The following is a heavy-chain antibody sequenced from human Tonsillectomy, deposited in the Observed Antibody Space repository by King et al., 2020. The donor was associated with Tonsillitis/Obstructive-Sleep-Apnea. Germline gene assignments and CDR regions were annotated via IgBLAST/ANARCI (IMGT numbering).Heavy chain of an antibody. D-gene: IGHD3-22*01. J-gene: IGHJ4*02. CDR1: GGSISSGGYY. Sequence: QLQESGPGLVKPSQTLSLTCTVSGGSISSGGYYWSWIRQHPGKGLEWIGYIYNSGSTYYNPSLKSRVTISVDTSKNQFSLKLSSVTAADTAVYYCARGVHDRSGYYVPVEYWGQGPLVTVSS. CDR3: ARGVHDRSGYYVPVEY. CDR2: IYNSGST. V-gene: IGHV4-31*03.